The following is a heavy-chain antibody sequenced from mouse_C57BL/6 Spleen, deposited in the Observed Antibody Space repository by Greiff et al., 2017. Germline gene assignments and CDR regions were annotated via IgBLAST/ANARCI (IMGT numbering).Heavy chain of an antibody. J-gene: IGHJ4*01. CDR3: ARSGDSNYVRYYAMDY. Sequence: QVQLQQPGAELVKPGASVKLSCKASGYTFTSYWMHWVKQRPGQGLEWIGMIHPNSGSTNYNEKFKSKATLTVDKSSSTAYMQLSSLTSEDSAVYYCARSGDSNYVRYYAMDYWGQGTSVTVSS. D-gene: IGHD2-5*01. V-gene: IGHV1-64*01. CDR2: IHPNSGST. CDR1: GYTFTSYW.